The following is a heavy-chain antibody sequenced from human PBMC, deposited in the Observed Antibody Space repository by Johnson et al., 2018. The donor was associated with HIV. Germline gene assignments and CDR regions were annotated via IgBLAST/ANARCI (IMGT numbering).Heavy chain of an antibody. Sequence: QVQLVESGGGVVQPGRSLRLSCAASGFTFSSYAMHWVRQAPGKGLEWVAVISYDGSNKYYADSVKGRFTSSRDNSKNTLYLQMNSLRAEDTAVYYCARGGHAVVAKPFGAFDIWGQGTMVTVSS. CDR3: ARGGHAVVAKPFGAFDI. V-gene: IGHV3-30-3*01. CDR2: ISYDGSNK. D-gene: IGHD2-21*01. J-gene: IGHJ3*02. CDR1: GFTFSSYA.